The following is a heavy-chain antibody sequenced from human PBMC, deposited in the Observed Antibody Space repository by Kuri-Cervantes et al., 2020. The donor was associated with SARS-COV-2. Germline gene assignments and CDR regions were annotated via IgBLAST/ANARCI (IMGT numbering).Heavy chain of an antibody. D-gene: IGHD6-19*01. CDR3: ARDGAVAVYFDH. CDR2: IKQDGSEK. V-gene: IGHV3-7*01. Sequence: LSLTCAASGFTFSSYWMSWVRQAPGKGLEWVANIKQDGSEKYYVDSVKGRFTISRDNAKNSLYLQMNSLRAEDTAVYYCARDGAVAVYFDHWGQGTLVTVSS. CDR1: GFTFSSYW. J-gene: IGHJ4*02.